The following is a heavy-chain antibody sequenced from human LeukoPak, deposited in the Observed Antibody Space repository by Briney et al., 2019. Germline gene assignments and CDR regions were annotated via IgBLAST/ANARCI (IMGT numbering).Heavy chain of an antibody. Sequence: GGSLRLSCAASGFTFSSYGMHWVRQAPGKGLEWVAFIRYDGSNKYYADSVKGRFTISRDNSKNTLYLQMNSLRAEDTAVYYCAKGLRPSTMIVVVYFDYWGQGTLVTVSS. CDR3: AKGLRPSTMIVVVYFDY. V-gene: IGHV3-30*02. J-gene: IGHJ4*02. D-gene: IGHD3-22*01. CDR2: IRYDGSNK. CDR1: GFTFSSYG.